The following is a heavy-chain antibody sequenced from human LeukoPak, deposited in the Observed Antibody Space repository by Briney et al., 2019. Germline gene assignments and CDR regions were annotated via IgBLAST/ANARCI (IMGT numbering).Heavy chain of an antibody. CDR3: ARPLGYCSGGSCYPHYYYYGMDV. Sequence: GGSLRLSCAASGFTFSSYGMHWVRQAPGKGLEWVAVIWYDGSNKYYADSVKGRFTISRDNSKNTLYLQMNSLRAEDTAVYYCARPLGYCSGGSCYPHYYYYGMDVWGQGATATVSS. CDR1: GFTFSSYG. D-gene: IGHD2-15*01. J-gene: IGHJ6*02. V-gene: IGHV3-33*01. CDR2: IWYDGSNK.